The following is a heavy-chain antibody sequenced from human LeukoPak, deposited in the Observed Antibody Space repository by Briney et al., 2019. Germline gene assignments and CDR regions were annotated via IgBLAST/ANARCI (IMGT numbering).Heavy chain of an antibody. J-gene: IGHJ4*02. CDR3: ARDMSITMVRGVNRDGEPFDY. V-gene: IGHV1-46*03. CDR2: INPSGGST. D-gene: IGHD3-10*01. Sequence: APVKVSCKASGYTFTSYYMHWVRQAPGQGLEWMGIINPSGGSTSYAQKLQGRVTMTRDTSTSTVYMELSSLRSEDTAVYYCARDMSITMVRGVNRDGEPFDYWGQGTLVTVSS. CDR1: GYTFTSYY.